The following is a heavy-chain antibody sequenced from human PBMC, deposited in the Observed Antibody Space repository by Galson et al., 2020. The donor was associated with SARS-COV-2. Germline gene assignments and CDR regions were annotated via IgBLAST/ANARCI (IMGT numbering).Heavy chain of an antibody. CDR2: IDHSGTT. Sequence: SETLSLTCAVYGGSIKNYYWSWIRQPPGKGLEWIGEIDHSGTTNYNSSLESRVAISVDTSKDQFSLILNSVTAADTAVYYCARSRPRQTAPHWSPGTLVIVSS. D-gene: IGHD6-6*01. V-gene: IGHV4-34*01. CDR3: ARSRPRQTAPH. CDR1: GGSIKNYY. J-gene: IGHJ4*02.